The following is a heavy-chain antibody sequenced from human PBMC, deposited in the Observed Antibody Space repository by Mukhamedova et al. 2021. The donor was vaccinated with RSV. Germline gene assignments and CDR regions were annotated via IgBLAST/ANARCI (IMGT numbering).Heavy chain of an antibody. V-gene: IGHV4-4*07. D-gene: IGHD6-19*01. Sequence: SPSLKSRVTISIDTSKSQFSLRLTSVTAADTAVYYCARSLPVARLRLFDYWGWGILVTVS. J-gene: IGHJ4*02. CDR3: ARSLPVARLRLFDY.